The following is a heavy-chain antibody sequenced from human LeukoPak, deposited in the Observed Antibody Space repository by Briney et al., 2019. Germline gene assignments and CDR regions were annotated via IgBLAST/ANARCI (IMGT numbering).Heavy chain of an antibody. CDR3: ARFSYDYVWGSYRYKGGFDY. J-gene: IGHJ4*02. V-gene: IGHV3-7*01. Sequence: GGSLRLSCAASGFTFSSYWMSWVRQAPGKGLEWVANIQQYGSEKYYVDSVKGRFTISRDNANNSLYLQMNSLRAEDTAVYYCARFSYDYVWGSYRYKGGFDYWGQGTLVTVSS. CDR1: GFTFSSYW. D-gene: IGHD3-16*02. CDR2: IQQYGSEK.